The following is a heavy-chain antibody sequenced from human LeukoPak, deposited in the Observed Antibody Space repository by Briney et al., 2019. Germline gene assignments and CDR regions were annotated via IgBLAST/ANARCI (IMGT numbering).Heavy chain of an antibody. CDR2: INHSGST. D-gene: IGHD3-10*01. J-gene: IGHJ6*03. V-gene: IGHV4-59*01. CDR1: GGSISSYY. Sequence: PSETLSLTCTVSGGSISSYYWSWIRQPPGKGLEWIGEINHSGSTNYNPSLKSRVTISVDTSKNQFSLKLNSVTAADTAVYYCARVEEGYGSGRRENYYYYMDVWGKGTTVTISS. CDR3: ARVEEGYGSGRRENYYYYMDV.